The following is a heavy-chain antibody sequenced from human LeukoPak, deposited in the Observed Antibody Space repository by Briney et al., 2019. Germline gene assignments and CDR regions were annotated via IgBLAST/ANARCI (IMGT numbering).Heavy chain of an antibody. Sequence: GGSLRLSCAASGFTFSRYWMTWGRQAPGKGLEGVANIKQDGSEKYYVDSVKGRFTISRDNAKNSLYLQMNSLRAEDTPVYYCARDRGARTQGQWLRYNYWGQGTLVTVSS. D-gene: IGHD6-19*01. J-gene: IGHJ4*02. CDR1: GFTFSRYW. CDR3: ARDRGARTQGQWLRYNY. CDR2: IKQDGSEK. V-gene: IGHV3-7*01.